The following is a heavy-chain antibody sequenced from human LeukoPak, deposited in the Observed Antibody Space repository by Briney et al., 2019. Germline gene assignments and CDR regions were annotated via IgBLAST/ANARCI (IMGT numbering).Heavy chain of an antibody. J-gene: IGHJ5*02. D-gene: IGHD3-3*01. CDR3: AGQYDFWTGSGQKNWFDP. Sequence: PSETLSLACTVSGGSISSYYWSWIRQPPGKGLKWIGYIYYSGSTNYNPSLKSRVTISVDTSKNQFSLKLGSVTAADTAVYFCAGQYDFWTGSGQKNWFDPWGQGTLVTVSS. CDR2: IYYSGST. V-gene: IGHV4-59*01. CDR1: GGSISSYY.